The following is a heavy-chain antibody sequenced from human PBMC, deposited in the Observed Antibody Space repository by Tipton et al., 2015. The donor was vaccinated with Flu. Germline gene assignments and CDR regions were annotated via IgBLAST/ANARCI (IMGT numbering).Heavy chain of an antibody. Sequence: LSCAVSGYSISNGYYWAWIRQPPGKGLEWIGSVSHTGTTNSNPSLKSRVTISIDTSKNQFSLKLTSVTAADTAVYYCARDRWEYASGFDSWGQGALVTVSP. CDR1: GYSISNGYY. CDR3: ARDRWEYASGFDS. V-gene: IGHV4-38-2*02. CDR2: VSHTGTT. J-gene: IGHJ4*02. D-gene: IGHD2-2*01.